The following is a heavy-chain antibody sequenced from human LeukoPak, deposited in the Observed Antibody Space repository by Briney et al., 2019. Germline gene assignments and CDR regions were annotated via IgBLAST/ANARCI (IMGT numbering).Heavy chain of an antibody. Sequence: GGSLRLSCAASGFTFSSYWMTWVRQAPGKGLECVANIKEDGSEEYYVDSVKGRFSISRDNAKNSLYLQMNSLRAEDTAVYYCARDWLAGNPYHAFDLWGKGTMVTVSS. V-gene: IGHV3-7*01. J-gene: IGHJ3*01. CDR3: ARDWLAGNPYHAFDL. CDR1: GFTFSSYW. D-gene: IGHD3-22*01. CDR2: IKEDGSEE.